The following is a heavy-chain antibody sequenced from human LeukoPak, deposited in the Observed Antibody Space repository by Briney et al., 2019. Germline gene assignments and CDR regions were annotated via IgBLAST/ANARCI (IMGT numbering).Heavy chain of an antibody. CDR3: ARDSGIIPEDAFDI. V-gene: IGHV4-34*01. Sequence: SETLSLTSAVYGGSFSGYCWSWIRQPPGKGLEWIGEINHSGSTNYNPSLESRVTISVDTSKNQFSLKLSSVTAADTAVYYCARDSGIIPEDAFDIWGQGTMVTVSS. CDR2: INHSGST. CDR1: GGSFSGYC. D-gene: IGHD1-26*01. J-gene: IGHJ3*02.